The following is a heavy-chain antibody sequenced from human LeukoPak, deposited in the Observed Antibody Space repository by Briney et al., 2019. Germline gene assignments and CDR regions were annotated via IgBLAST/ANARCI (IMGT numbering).Heavy chain of an antibody. D-gene: IGHD1-7*01. CDR3: ARDEAGTPGGGFDY. V-gene: IGHV1-18*01. J-gene: IGHJ4*02. CDR1: GYTFTSHG. Sequence: ASVKVSCKASGYTFTSHGISWVRQAPGQGLEWMGWISAYNGNTNYAQKLQGRVTMTTDTSTSTAYMELRSLRSDDTAVYYCARDEAGTPGGGFDYWGQGTLVTVSS. CDR2: ISAYNGNT.